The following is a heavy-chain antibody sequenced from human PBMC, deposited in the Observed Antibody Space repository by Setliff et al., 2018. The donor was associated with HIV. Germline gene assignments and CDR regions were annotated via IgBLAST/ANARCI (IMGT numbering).Heavy chain of an antibody. V-gene: IGHV3-23*01. CDR2: ISGSGGST. J-gene: IGHJ4*02. Sequence: PGGSLRLSCAASGFTFSSYAMSWVRQAPGKGLEWVSAISGSGGSTYYAGSVKGRFTISRDNSRNTLYLQMNSLRAEDTALYFCARRGNLLEGRQLDSWGQGTLVTVSS. D-gene: IGHD1-1*01. CDR3: ARRGNLLEGRQLDS. CDR1: GFTFSSYA.